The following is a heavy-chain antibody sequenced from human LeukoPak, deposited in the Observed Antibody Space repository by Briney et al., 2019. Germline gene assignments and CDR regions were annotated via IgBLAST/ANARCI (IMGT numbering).Heavy chain of an antibody. CDR1: GFTFSDYY. D-gene: IGHD2-2*01. V-gene: IGHV3-11*01. Sequence: GGSLRLSCAASGFTFSDYYMSWIRQAPGKGLEWLSYISSSGSTIYYADSVKGRFTISRDNAKKSLYLQMNSLRAEDTALYHCARGLGYCSSTSCYAGHNWFDPWGQGTLVTVSS. J-gene: IGHJ5*02. CDR2: ISSSGSTI. CDR3: ARGLGYCSSTSCYAGHNWFDP.